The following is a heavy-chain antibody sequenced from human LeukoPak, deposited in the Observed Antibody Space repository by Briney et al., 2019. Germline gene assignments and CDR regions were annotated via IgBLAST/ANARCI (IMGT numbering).Heavy chain of an antibody. J-gene: IGHJ4*02. V-gene: IGHV1-2*02. Sequence: ASVKVSCKAFGYTFTGYYIHWVRQAPGQGLEWMGWINPNNGGTNYAQKFQGRVTMTRDTSISTAYMELNRLTSDDTAVYYCARDKHTGYETFDSWGQGTPVTVSS. CDR2: INPNNGGT. CDR1: GYTFTGYY. D-gene: IGHD5-12*01. CDR3: ARDKHTGYETFDS.